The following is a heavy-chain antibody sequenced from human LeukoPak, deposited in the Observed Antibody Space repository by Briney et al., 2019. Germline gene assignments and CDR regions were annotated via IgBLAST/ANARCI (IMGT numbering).Heavy chain of an antibody. J-gene: IGHJ4*02. D-gene: IGHD3-3*02. V-gene: IGHV3-23*01. Sequence: HPGGSLRLSCAASGFTVSNTYMSWVRQAPGKGLEWVSAISGNGGSTYYADSVKGRFTISRDNSKNTLYLQMNSLRAEDTAVYYCAKTIAWYYFDYWGQGTLVTVSS. CDR2: ISGNGGST. CDR3: AKTIAWYYFDY. CDR1: GFTVSNTY.